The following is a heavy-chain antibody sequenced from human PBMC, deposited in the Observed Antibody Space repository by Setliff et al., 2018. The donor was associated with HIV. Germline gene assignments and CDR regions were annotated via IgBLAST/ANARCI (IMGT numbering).Heavy chain of an antibody. D-gene: IGHD2-15*01. J-gene: IGHJ3*02. Sequence: SETLSLTCTVSGASINSHYWSWIRQPPGKGLEWIGSIYYSGSTNYNPSLKSRVTISVDTSKNQFSLKLSSVTAADTAVYYCARGGTVLPPGAFDIWGQGTMVTVSS. CDR3: ARGGTVLPPGAFDI. CDR2: IYYSGST. V-gene: IGHV4-59*11. CDR1: GASINSHY.